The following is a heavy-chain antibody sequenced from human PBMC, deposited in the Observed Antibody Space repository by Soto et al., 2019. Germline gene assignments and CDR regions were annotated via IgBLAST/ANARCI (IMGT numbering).Heavy chain of an antibody. CDR3: ARDAAAGLNDY. D-gene: IGHD6-13*01. Sequence: QVQLVQSGAEVKKPGASVKVSCKASGYTFTSYGISWVRQAPGQGLEWMGWISAYNGNTKYAQKFQGRVTMTTDTSTSKACMEVRSLRSDDTAVYYCARDAAAGLNDYWGQGTLVTVSS. CDR1: GYTFTSYG. CDR2: ISAYNGNT. V-gene: IGHV1-18*01. J-gene: IGHJ4*02.